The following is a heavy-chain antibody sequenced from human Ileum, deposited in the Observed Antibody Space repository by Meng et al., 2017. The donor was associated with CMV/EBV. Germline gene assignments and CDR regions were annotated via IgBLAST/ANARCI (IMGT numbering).Heavy chain of an antibody. CDR1: GFTFSSYS. J-gene: IGHJ4*02. Sequence: GFTFSSYSMNWVRQAPGKGREWVSSISSSSSYIYYADSVKGRFTISRDNAKNSLYLQMNSLRAEDTAVYYCARFRYCSSTSCRASDYWGQGTLVPSPQ. CDR3: ARFRYCSSTSCRASDY. CDR2: ISSSSSYI. D-gene: IGHD2-2*01. V-gene: IGHV3-21*01.